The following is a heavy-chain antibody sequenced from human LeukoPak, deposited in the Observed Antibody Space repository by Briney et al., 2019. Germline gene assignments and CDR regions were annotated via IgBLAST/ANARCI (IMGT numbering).Heavy chain of an antibody. CDR2: INTDGRTT. J-gene: IGHJ4*01. CDR3: ARDITLTRGGRSDY. V-gene: IGHV3-74*01. CDR1: GFTFSSYW. D-gene: IGHD3-10*01. Sequence: PGVSLTLSCAASGFTFSSYWMYWVRQAPGKGLVWVSRINTDGRTTNYADSVKGRFTISRDNAKNTLYLQMNSLRAEDTAVYYCARDITLTRGGRSDYWGHGTLVTVSA.